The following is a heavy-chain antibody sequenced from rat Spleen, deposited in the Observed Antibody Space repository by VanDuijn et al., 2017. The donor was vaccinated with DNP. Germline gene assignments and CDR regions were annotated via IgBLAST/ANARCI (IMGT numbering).Heavy chain of an antibody. J-gene: IGHJ3*01. CDR2: SSTSASRT. Sequence: EVQLVETGGGLVQPGRSLKLSCIASGFTFSNYYMAWVRQAPKKGLEWVAASSTSASRTYYADSVKGRFTITRDNTENTVYLQIISLQSEDTAIYYCGREVHSAAFTYWGQGTPVTVSS. V-gene: IGHV5-25*01. CDR1: GFTFSNYY. CDR3: GREVHSAAFTY. D-gene: IGHD1-1*01.